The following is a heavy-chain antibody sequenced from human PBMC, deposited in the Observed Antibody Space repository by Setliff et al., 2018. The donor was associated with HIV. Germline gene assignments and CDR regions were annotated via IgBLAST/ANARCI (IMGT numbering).Heavy chain of an antibody. J-gene: IGHJ4*02. V-gene: IGHV4-4*09. D-gene: IGHD6-19*01. Sequence: ETLSLTCTVSGGSISSYYWSWIRQPPGKGLEWIGYIYTSGSVNYNPSLNSRVTISVDTSKNQFSLKVNSVTAADTAVYYCARSPRIGVAGEFEHWGQGTLVTVSS. CDR3: ARSPRIGVAGEFEH. CDR1: GGSISSYY. CDR2: IYTSGSV.